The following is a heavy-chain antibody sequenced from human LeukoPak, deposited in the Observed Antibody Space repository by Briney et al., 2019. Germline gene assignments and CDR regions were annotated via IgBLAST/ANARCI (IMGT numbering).Heavy chain of an antibody. V-gene: IGHV3-53*01. D-gene: IGHD6-6*01. J-gene: IGHJ4*02. CDR1: GFTVSSNY. CDR3: ARGKGIAARLEVDY. CDR2: IYSGGST. Sequence: GGSLRLSCAASGFTVSSNYMSWVRQAPGKGLEWVSVIYSGGSTYYADSVKGRFTISRDNSKNTLYLQMNSLRAEDTAVYYCARGKGIAARLEVDYWGQGTLVTVSS.